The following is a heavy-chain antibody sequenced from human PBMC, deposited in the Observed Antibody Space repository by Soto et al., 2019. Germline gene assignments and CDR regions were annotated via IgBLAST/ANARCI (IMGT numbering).Heavy chain of an antibody. Sequence: ASVKVSCKASGYTFTSQYMHWVRQAPGEGLEWMGIINPRDDTKAYTQKFQGRVTMTRDTSTGTFYMELRSLGSEDTAMYYCARAADRHCSSTSCYSDYWGQGTLVTSPQ. CDR1: GYTFTSQY. J-gene: IGHJ4*02. D-gene: IGHD2-2*01. CDR2: INPRDDTK. CDR3: ARAADRHCSSTSCYSDY. V-gene: IGHV1-46*03.